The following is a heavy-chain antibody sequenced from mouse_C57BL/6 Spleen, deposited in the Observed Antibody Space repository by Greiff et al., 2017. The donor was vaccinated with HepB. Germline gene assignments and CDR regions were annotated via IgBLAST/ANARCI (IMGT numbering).Heavy chain of an antibody. CDR2: ISYDGSN. V-gene: IGHV3-6*01. J-gene: IGHJ4*01. Sequence: ESGPGLVKPSQSLSLTCSVTGYSITSGYYWNWIRQFPGNKLEWMGYISYDGSNNYNPSLKNRISITRDTSKNQFFLKLNSVTTEDTATYYCAREWDDAMDYWGQGTSVTVSS. D-gene: IGHD4-1*01. CDR3: AREWDDAMDY. CDR1: GYSITSGYY.